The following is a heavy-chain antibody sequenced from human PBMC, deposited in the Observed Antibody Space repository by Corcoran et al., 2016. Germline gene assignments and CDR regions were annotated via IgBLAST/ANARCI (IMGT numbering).Heavy chain of an antibody. CDR2: IKQDGSEI. D-gene: IGHD3-22*01. CDR1: GFSFSSYW. CDR3: ALRPLPDSTGSYFND. V-gene: IGHV3-7*01. Sequence: EVQLVESGGGLVQPGGSLRLCCAAYGFSFSSYWMSWVGQAPGKGLEWVAYIKQDGSEIYYVDSVKGRFTISRDNTKKSLYLQINSLRTEDAAMYYCALRPLPDSTGSYFNDWGQGTLVTFSS. J-gene: IGHJ4*02.